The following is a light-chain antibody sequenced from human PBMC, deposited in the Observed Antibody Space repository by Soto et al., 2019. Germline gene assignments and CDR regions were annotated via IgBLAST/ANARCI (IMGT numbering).Light chain of an antibody. CDR2: DAS. CDR3: QQRSNWPRT. V-gene: IGKV3-11*01. Sequence: EIVLTQSPATLSLSPGERATLSCRASQSVSSYLAWYQQKPGQAPRLLIYDASNRATDLPARFSGSGSGTDFTLTINRLEPEDFAVYYCQQRSNWPRTFGQGTKLEIK. J-gene: IGKJ2*01. CDR1: QSVSSY.